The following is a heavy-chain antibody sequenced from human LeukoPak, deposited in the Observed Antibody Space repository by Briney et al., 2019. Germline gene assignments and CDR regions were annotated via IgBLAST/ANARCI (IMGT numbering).Heavy chain of an antibody. Sequence: GGSLRLSCAASGFTFSSYGMHWVRQAPGKGLEWVAVIWYDGSNKYYADSVKGRFTISRDNSKNTLYLQMNSLRAEDTAVYYCARDPLTTVTVGYLDYWGQGTLVTVSS. J-gene: IGHJ4*02. V-gene: IGHV3-33*01. CDR3: ARDPLTTVTVGYLDY. D-gene: IGHD4-17*01. CDR2: IWYDGSNK. CDR1: GFTFSSYG.